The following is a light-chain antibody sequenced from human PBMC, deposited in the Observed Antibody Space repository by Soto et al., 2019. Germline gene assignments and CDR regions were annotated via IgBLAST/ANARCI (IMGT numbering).Light chain of an antibody. CDR1: KSVSGN. V-gene: IGKV3-15*01. CDR3: QQYSNWPPWT. CDR2: GAS. Sequence: ETVMTQSPATLSVSPGERATLSCRASKSVSGNLAWYQQKPGQAPRLLIYGASTRATGIPARFRGSGSGTEFTLTISSLQSEDSAIYYCQQYSNWPPWTLGQGTKVDIK. J-gene: IGKJ1*01.